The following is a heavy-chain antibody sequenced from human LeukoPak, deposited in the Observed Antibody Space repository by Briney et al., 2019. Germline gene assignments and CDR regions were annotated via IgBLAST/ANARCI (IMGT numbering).Heavy chain of an antibody. J-gene: IGHJ5*02. D-gene: IGHD3-9*01. CDR2: INPNSGGT. Sequence: GASVKVSCKASGYTFTGYYMHWVRQAPGQGLEWMGRINPNSGGTNYAQKFQGRVTMTRDTSISTAYMELSRLRSDDTAVYYCARDLGPDILTGYYPNWFDPWGQGTLATVSS. CDR1: GYTFTGYY. CDR3: ARDLGPDILTGYYPNWFDP. V-gene: IGHV1-2*06.